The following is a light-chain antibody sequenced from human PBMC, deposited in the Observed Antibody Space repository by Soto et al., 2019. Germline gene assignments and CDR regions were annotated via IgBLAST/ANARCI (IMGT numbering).Light chain of an antibody. CDR1: SYNIGGGYD. V-gene: IGLV1-40*01. CDR2: NSI. J-gene: IGLJ3*02. CDR3: QSYDRSLSGWV. Sequence: QSVLTQPPSVSGAPGQRVTISCTGSSYNIGGGYDVQWYQQVPGTAPKLLISNSINRPSGVPDRFSGSRSDTSASLAITGIQADEEADYYCQSYDRSLSGWVFGGGTKLTVL.